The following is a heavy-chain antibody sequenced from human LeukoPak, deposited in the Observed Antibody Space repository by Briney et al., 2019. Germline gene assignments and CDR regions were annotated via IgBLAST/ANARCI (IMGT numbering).Heavy chain of an antibody. Sequence: TSETLSLTCTVSGGSISSYYWSWIRQPAGKGLEWIGRIFTSGTTNYNPSLKSRVTILVDTSKNQFSLNLSSVTAADTAVYYCARRGIAAAGYDYWGQGTLVTVSS. V-gene: IGHV4-4*07. CDR1: GGSISSYY. D-gene: IGHD6-13*01. CDR2: IFTSGTT. CDR3: ARRGIAAAGYDY. J-gene: IGHJ4*02.